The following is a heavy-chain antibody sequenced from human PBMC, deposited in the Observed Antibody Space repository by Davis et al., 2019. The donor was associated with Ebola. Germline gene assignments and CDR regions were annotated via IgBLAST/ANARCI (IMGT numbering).Heavy chain of an antibody. V-gene: IGHV1-69*13. CDR3: AGHGRRLVGYFDS. D-gene: IGHD2-2*01. CDR2: LIPVFGTP. Sequence: SVKVSCKAAGGTLRTHGMSWVRQAPGQGLEWMGGLIPVFGTPNYAQKFQGRITIIADESTSTVYVELSSLKSEDTAVYYCAGHGRRLVGYFDSWGQGTPVTVSS. CDR1: GGTLRTHG. J-gene: IGHJ4*02.